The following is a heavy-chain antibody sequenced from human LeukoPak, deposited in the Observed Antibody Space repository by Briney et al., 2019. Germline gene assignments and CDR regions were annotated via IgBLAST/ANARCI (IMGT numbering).Heavy chain of an antibody. CDR2: IHSRGDNT. D-gene: IGHD3-10*01. J-gene: IGHJ6*03. CDR3: ARQILRGSYFYYLDV. Sequence: GGSLRLSCAASGFSFNSFGMSWVRQTPGKGLEWVSSIHSRGDNTHYADSLEGRFTISRDTWKNTVYLLMNRLRVEDTATYYCARQILRGSYFYYLDVWGTGTPVTVSS. V-gene: IGHV3-23*01. CDR1: GFSFNSFG.